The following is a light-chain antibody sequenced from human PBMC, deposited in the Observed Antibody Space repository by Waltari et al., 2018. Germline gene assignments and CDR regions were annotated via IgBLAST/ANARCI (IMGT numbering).Light chain of an antibody. Sequence: QSALNQPASVSGSSGPAITIPRTGPSTDVGGSNSCPWYQQHPGEAHQLMIFDVNNRASGVSNRFAGSKSGNTASLTISGLQVEDEAEYYCCSFTRSSTWVFGGGTKLTVL. J-gene: IGLJ3*02. CDR1: STDVGGSNS. CDR2: DVN. V-gene: IGLV2-14*03. CDR3: CSFTRSSTWV.